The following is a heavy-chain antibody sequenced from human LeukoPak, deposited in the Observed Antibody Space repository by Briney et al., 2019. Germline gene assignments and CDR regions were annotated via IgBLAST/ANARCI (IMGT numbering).Heavy chain of an antibody. CDR2: IYTSGST. J-gene: IGHJ4*02. D-gene: IGHD3-22*01. V-gene: IGHV4-4*07. CDR1: GGSISSYY. CDR3: ARVADSSGYCALDY. Sequence: SETLSLTCTVSGGSISSYYWSWIRQPAGKGLEWIGRIYTSGSTNYNPSLKSRVTMSVDTSKNQFSLKLSSVTAADTAVYYCARVADSSGYCALDYWGQGTLVTVSS.